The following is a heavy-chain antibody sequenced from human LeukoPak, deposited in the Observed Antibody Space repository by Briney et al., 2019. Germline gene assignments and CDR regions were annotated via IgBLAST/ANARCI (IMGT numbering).Heavy chain of an antibody. Sequence: GGSLRLSCSVSGITLSNYGMSWVRQAPGKGLEWVSGISGSGGNTYYADSVKRRFTIPRDNSKNTLYLQMNSLSSEDTAVYFCAKRGVVIRVILVGFHKEAYYFDSWGQGALVTVSS. CDR1: GITLSNYG. D-gene: IGHD3-22*01. V-gene: IGHV3-23*01. CDR3: AKRGVVIRVILVGFHKEAYYFDS. CDR2: ISGSGGNT. J-gene: IGHJ4*02.